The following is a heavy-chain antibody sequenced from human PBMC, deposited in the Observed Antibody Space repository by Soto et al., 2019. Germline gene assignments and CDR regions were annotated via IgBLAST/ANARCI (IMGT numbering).Heavy chain of an antibody. D-gene: IGHD1-7*01. CDR3: AKVRIHNWNSVPFAY. CDR1: GFTFSSYA. Sequence: VQLLESGGGLVQPGGSLRLSCAASGFTFSSYAMSWVRQAPGKGLEWVSAISGSGGSTYYVDSVKGRFTISRDNSKNTQYLQMNSLRAEDTAVYYCAKVRIHNWNSVPFAYWGQGTLVTVSS. CDR2: ISGSGGST. J-gene: IGHJ4*02. V-gene: IGHV3-23*01.